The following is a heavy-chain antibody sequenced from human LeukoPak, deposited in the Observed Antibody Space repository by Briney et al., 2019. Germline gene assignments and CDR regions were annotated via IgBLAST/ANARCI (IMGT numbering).Heavy chain of an antibody. CDR1: GFTFRNYG. CDR3: AKDFTRYYYYMDV. V-gene: IGHV3-23*01. Sequence: PGGSLRLSCAASGFTFRNYGMNWVRQAPGKGLEWVSGISPSGGGTYYADSVKGRFTISRDNSKNTLYLQMNSLRAEDTAVYYCAKDFTRYYYYMDVWGKGTTVTVSS. CDR2: ISPSGGGT. J-gene: IGHJ6*03.